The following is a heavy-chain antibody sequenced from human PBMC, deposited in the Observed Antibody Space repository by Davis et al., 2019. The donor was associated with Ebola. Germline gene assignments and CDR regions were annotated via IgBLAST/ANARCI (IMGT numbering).Heavy chain of an antibody. CDR2: IDAGNGNT. Sequence: ASVKVSCKASGYIFTNYVMHWVRQAPGQSLEWMGWIDAGNGNTKYSQKFQGRLTITRDTIASTAHMDLSTMRSEDTAVYYCARDATVYGAYNWFEPWGQGTLVTVSS. CDR3: ARDATVYGAYNWFEP. D-gene: IGHD2-8*01. V-gene: IGHV1-3*01. CDR1: GYIFTNYV. J-gene: IGHJ5*02.